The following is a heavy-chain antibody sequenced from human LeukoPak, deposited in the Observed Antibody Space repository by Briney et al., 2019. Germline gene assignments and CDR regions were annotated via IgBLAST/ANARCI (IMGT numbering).Heavy chain of an antibody. Sequence: DPSETLSLTCAVYGGSFSGYYWSWIRQPPGKGLEWIGEINHSGSTNYNPSLKSRVTISVDTSKNQFSLKLSSVIAADTAVYYCARGNSSGWFPRYYYYGMDVWGQGTTVTVSS. D-gene: IGHD6-19*01. V-gene: IGHV4-34*01. CDR2: INHSGST. CDR3: ARGNSSGWFPRYYYYGMDV. J-gene: IGHJ6*02. CDR1: GGSFSGYY.